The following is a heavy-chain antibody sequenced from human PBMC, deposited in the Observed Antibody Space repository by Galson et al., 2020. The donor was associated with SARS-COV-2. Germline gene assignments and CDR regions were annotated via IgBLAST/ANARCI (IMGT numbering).Heavy chain of an antibody. CDR3: ARGRYCSSTSCYFLEEFDP. V-gene: IGHV4-30-2*01. Sequence: SETLSLTCAVSGGSISSGGYSWSWIRQPPGKGLEWIGYIYHSGSTYYNPSLKSRVTISVDRSKNQFSLKLSSVTAADTAVYYCARGRYCSSTSCYFLEEFDPWGQGTLVTVSS. D-gene: IGHD2-2*01. J-gene: IGHJ5*02. CDR2: IYHSGST. CDR1: GGSISSGGYS.